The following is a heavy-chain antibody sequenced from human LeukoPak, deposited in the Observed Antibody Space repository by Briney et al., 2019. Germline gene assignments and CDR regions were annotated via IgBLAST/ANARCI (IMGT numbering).Heavy chain of an antibody. CDR1: NGSINNDY. J-gene: IGHJ5*02. CDR2: IDYSGYT. CDR3: ATCAPNRYWLAP. V-gene: IGHV4-59*08. Sequence: PSETLSLTSNVSNGSINNDYWLWVRQPPGKGLEWIAYIDYSGYTDYNPSVKSRVTMSIDTSKSQFTLHLRSVSAADTAIYYCATCAPNRYWLAPWGQGILVTVSS.